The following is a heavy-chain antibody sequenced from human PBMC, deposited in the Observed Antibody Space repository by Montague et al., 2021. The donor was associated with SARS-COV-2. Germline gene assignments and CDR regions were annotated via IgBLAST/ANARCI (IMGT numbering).Heavy chain of an antibody. V-gene: IGHV3-7*01. CDR2: IKQDGSEK. CDR3: ASRYCSGPRCYSGTYYYFDY. J-gene: IGHJ4*02. CDR1: GFTFSNYW. Sequence: SLRLSCAASGFTFSNYWMTWVRQAPGKGLEWVANIKQDGSEKYYVDSVKGRFTISRDNAKNSLYLQMNSLRAEDTAVYYCASRYCSGPRCYSGTYYYFDYWGQGALVTVSS. D-gene: IGHD2-2*02.